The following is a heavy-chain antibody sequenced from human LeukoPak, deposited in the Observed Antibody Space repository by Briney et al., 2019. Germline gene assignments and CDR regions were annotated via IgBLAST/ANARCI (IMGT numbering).Heavy chain of an antibody. CDR1: GGSISSYY. Sequence: PSETLSLTCTVSGGSISSYYWSWIRQPPGKGLEWIGYIYYSGSTNYNPSLKSRVTISVDTSKNQFSLKLSSVTAADTAVYYCARGIGCSSTSCYRNPYYYYMDVWGKGATVTISS. CDR3: ARGIGCSSTSCYRNPYYYYMDV. J-gene: IGHJ6*03. V-gene: IGHV4-59*01. CDR2: IYYSGST. D-gene: IGHD2-2*02.